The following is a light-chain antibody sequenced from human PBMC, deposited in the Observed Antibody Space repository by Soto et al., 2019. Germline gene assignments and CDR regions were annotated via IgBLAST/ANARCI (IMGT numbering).Light chain of an antibody. Sequence: QSALTQPPSISGAPGQRVTISCTGSSSNIGAGSDVHWYHQLPGTAPKLLIYGNTNRPSGVPDRFSGSKSGTSASPAIAGLQTEDEGDYYCQTYDGSLSGLYVFGTGTKVTVL. V-gene: IGLV1-40*01. CDR1: SSNIGAGSD. CDR3: QTYDGSLSGLYV. J-gene: IGLJ1*01. CDR2: GNT.